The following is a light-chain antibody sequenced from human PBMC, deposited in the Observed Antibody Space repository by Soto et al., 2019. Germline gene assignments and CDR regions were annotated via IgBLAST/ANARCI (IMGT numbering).Light chain of an antibody. CDR3: NSYRTISTYV. V-gene: IGLV2-14*01. CDR1: SSDIGGYNF. Sequence: QSALTQPASVSGSPGQSITISCTGTSSDIGGYNFVSWYQQHPGKAPKLLIYDVRNRPSGVSNRFSGSKSGNTASLTISGRQAEDEADYYCNSYRTISTYVFGTGTKVTVL. J-gene: IGLJ1*01. CDR2: DVR.